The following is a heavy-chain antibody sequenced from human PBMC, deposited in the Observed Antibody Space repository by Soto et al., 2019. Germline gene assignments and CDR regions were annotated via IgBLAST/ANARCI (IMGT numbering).Heavy chain of an antibody. D-gene: IGHD3-16*01. CDR3: ARDRLGEQLVDY. J-gene: IGHJ4*02. CDR2: IYYSGST. Sequence: SETLSLTCTVSGGSISSSSYYWGWIRQPPGKGLEWIGSIYYSGSTYYNPSLKSRVTISVDTSKNQFSLKLSSVTAADTAVYYCARDRLGEQLVDYWGQGTLVTVSS. CDR1: GGSISSSSYY. V-gene: IGHV4-39*07.